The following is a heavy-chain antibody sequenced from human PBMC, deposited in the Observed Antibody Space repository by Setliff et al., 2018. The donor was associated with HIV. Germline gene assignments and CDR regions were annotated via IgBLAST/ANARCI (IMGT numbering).Heavy chain of an antibody. CDR2: ISSNGGST. CDR1: GFTFSSYV. Sequence: GGSLRLSCSASGFTFSSYVMHWVRQAPGKGLEYVSAISSNGGSTYYADSVKGRFTISRDNSKNTLYLQMSSLRVEDTAVYYCVKARVDGDYYYYYYMDVWGKGTTVTVSS. CDR3: VKARVDGDYYYYYYMDV. J-gene: IGHJ6*03. D-gene: IGHD4-17*01. V-gene: IGHV3-64D*09.